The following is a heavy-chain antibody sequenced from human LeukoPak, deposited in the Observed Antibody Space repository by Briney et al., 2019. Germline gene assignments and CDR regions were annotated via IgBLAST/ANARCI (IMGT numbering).Heavy chain of an antibody. CDR3: ARVGPYYYDSSGFYYDWFDP. CDR2: ILNDGSNK. J-gene: IGHJ5*02. CDR1: GFTFSSYN. Sequence: GGSLRLSCAASGFTFSSYNMHWVRQAPGKGLEWDAVILNDGSNKYYADSVKGRFTISRDNSKNTLYLQMNGLRAEDTAVYYCARVGPYYYDSSGFYYDWFDPWGQGTLVTVSS. D-gene: IGHD3-22*01. V-gene: IGHV3-33*08.